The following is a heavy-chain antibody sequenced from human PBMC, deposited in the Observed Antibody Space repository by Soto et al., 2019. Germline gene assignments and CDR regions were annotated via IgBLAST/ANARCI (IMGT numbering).Heavy chain of an antibody. Sequence: QVQLVQSGAEVKKPGSSVKVSGKASGGTFSSYGISWVRQAPGQGLEWMGGIIPIFDTANYAQKFQGRVTFTADESTSTAYMELSSLRSEDTAVYYCARHDCISSSCYYYYYYGLDVWGLGTTVTVSS. J-gene: IGHJ6*02. CDR2: IIPIFDTA. V-gene: IGHV1-69*12. CDR3: ARHDCISSSCYYYYYYGLDV. CDR1: GGTFSSYG. D-gene: IGHD2-2*01.